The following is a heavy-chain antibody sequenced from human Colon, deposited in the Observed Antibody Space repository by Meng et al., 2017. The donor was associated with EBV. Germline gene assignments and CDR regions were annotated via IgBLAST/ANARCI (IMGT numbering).Heavy chain of an antibody. CDR3: ARVSSGWDYFDY. D-gene: IGHD6-19*01. V-gene: IGHV4-31*03. CDR2: IYYSGST. Sequence: QVPVQEPGPGLAKPSQTLSLTCTVSGGSVSSGGYYWTWIRQHPGKGLEWFGHIYYSGSTFYNPSLKRRVIISIDTSKNQFSLNLRSVTAADTAVYYCARVSSGWDYFDYWGQGTLVTVSS. J-gene: IGHJ4*02. CDR1: GGSVSSGGYY.